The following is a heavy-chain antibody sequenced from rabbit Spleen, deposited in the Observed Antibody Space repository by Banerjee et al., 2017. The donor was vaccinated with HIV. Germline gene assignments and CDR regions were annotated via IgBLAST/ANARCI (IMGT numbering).Heavy chain of an antibody. CDR1: GVSFSSGFD. Sequence: QQLVESGGGLVKPGASLTLTCKASGVSFSSGFDMCWVRQAPGKGLEWIACIDTSNGDTDYANWPKGRFTISKASSTTVTLQMTSLTAADTATYFCARDTSTSFSSYGMDLWGQGTLVTVS. CDR2: IDTSNGDT. CDR3: ARDTSTSFSSYGMDL. D-gene: IGHD1-1*01. J-gene: IGHJ6*01. V-gene: IGHV1S40*01.